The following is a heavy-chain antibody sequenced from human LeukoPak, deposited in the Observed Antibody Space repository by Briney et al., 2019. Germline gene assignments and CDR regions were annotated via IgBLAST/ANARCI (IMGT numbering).Heavy chain of an antibody. D-gene: IGHD3-16*01. V-gene: IGHV3-23*01. Sequence: PGGSLRLSCAASGSTFSNYAMSWSRQAPGKGLEWVSAISGSGDSTYYADSVKGRFTISRDNSKNTLYLQMNSLRAEDTAVYYWEKYLEEAYDYVDYWGQGTLVTVSS. CDR2: ISGSGDST. J-gene: IGHJ4*02. CDR1: GSTFSNYA. CDR3: EKYLEEAYDYVDY.